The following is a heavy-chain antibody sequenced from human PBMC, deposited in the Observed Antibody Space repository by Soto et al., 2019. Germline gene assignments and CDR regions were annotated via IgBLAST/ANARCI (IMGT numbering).Heavy chain of an antibody. CDR3: ARMSSSWPMGMDV. CDR1: GYTFTSYY. CDR2: INPSGGST. Sequence: ASVKVSCKASGYTFTSYYMHWVRQAPGQGLEWMGIINPSGGSTSYAQKFQGRVTMTRDTSTSPVYMELSSLGSEDTAVYYCARMSSSWPMGMDVWGQGTTVTVSS. J-gene: IGHJ6*02. V-gene: IGHV1-46*01. D-gene: IGHD6-13*01.